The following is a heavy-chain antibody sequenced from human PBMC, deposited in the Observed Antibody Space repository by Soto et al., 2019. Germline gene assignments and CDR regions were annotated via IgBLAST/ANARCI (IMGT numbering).Heavy chain of an antibody. CDR3: AEEDTSGDSLDN. V-gene: IGHV3-23*01. Sequence: GASLRLSCAASGFAFGENAMSWVRQAPGKGLEWVSGISDSDATTYYADSVRVRFTISRDNSKNTLYLQMKSLRAEDSASYYCAEEDTSGDSLDNWGQGAMVTVSS. D-gene: IGHD4-17*01. CDR2: ISDSDATT. J-gene: IGHJ4*01. CDR1: GFAFGENA.